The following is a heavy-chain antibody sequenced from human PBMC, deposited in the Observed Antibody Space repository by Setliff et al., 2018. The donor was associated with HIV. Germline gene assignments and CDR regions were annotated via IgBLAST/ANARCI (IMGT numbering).Heavy chain of an antibody. CDR1: GGSISSGRYY. CDR2: IYTGGSP. D-gene: IGHD3-10*01. V-gene: IGHV4-61*09. J-gene: IGHJ4*02. CDR3: ARVGGFFGEARPPPDY. Sequence: SDTLSLTCTVSGGSISSGRYYWSWIRQPAGKGPEWIGHIYTGGSPNYNPSLMSRVTISIDTSKDQLSLKLNSVTAADTAVYYCARVGGFFGEARPPPDYWGQGALVTVSS.